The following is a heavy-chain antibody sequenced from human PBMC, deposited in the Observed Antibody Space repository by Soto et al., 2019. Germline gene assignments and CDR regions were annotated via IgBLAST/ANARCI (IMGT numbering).Heavy chain of an antibody. V-gene: IGHV1-69*01. CDR1: GGTFSSYA. J-gene: IGHJ6*02. CDR3: AGPVQNYGMDV. Sequence: GASVKVSCKASGGTFSSYAISWVRQAPGQGLEGMGGIIPIFGTANYAQKFQGRVTITADESTSTAYMELSSLRSEDTAGYYCAGPVQNYGMDVWGQGTTVTVSS. CDR2: IIPIFGTA.